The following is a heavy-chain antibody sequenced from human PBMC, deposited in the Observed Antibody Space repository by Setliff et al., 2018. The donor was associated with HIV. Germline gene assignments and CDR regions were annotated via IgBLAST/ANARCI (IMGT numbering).Heavy chain of an antibody. D-gene: IGHD3-16*01. CDR1: GYTFTSYD. J-gene: IGHJ4*02. CDR3: ARYTFGPLDY. Sequence: ASVNVSCKASGYTFTSYDITWMRQAPGQGLEWMGWISVYNGNTNYSRKLQTRVTMTADTSTTTAYMELRSLTSDDTAVYYCARYTFGPLDYWGQGTLVTVSS. V-gene: IGHV1-18*01. CDR2: ISVYNGNT.